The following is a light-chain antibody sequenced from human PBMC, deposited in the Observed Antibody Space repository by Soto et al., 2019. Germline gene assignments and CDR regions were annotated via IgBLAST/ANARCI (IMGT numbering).Light chain of an antibody. J-gene: IGKJ4*01. V-gene: IGKV3-11*01. CDR1: QSVNTY. CDR2: DAS. Sequence: EIVLTQSPATLSLSPGERATLSCRASQSVNTYLAWSQQRPGQAPRLLMYDASNRATGIPARFSGRGSGTDFTLTIDSLEPEDFAVYYCQQRSNWPLTFGGGTKVEIK. CDR3: QQRSNWPLT.